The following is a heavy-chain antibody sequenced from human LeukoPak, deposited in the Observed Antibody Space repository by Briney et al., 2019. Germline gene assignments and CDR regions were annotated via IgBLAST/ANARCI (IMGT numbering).Heavy chain of an antibody. CDR3: ARGPRGGNWNEALDY. V-gene: IGHV5-51*01. CDR1: GYSFTSYW. CDR2: IYPGDSDT. D-gene: IGHD1-1*01. Sequence: GESLKISCKGSGYSFTSYWIGWVRQMPGKGLEWMGIIYPGDSDTRYSPSFQGQVTISADKSIGTAYLQWSSLKASDTAMYYCARGPRGGNWNEALDYWGQGTLVTVSS. J-gene: IGHJ4*02.